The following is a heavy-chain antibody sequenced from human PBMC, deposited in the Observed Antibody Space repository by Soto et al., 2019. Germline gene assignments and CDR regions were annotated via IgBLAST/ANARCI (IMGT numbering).Heavy chain of an antibody. Sequence: PSQTLSLTYVISGDSVSSNSAAWNWIRQSQSRGLEWLGRTYYRSRWYNDYAVSVKSRITINPDTSKNQFSLHLNSVTPEDTAVYYCAGTPSLQWYYMDVWGKGTTGTVSS. V-gene: IGHV6-1*01. D-gene: IGHD1-7*01. CDR1: GDSVSSNSAA. J-gene: IGHJ6*03. CDR2: TYYRSRWYN. CDR3: AGTPSLQWYYMDV.